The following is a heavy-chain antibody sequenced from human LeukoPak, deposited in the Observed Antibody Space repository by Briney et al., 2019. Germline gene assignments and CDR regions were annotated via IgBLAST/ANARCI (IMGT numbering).Heavy chain of an antibody. J-gene: IGHJ6*02. CDR3: ARENTHGSGSYYILYYYYYYGMDV. Sequence: GGSLRLSCAASGFTFSSYSMNWVRQAPGKGLEWVSYISSSSSTIYYADSVKGRFTISRDNAKNSRYMQMNSLRDEDTAVYYCARENTHGSGSYYILYYYYYYGMDVWGQGTTVTVSS. D-gene: IGHD3-10*01. CDR2: ISSSSSTI. V-gene: IGHV3-48*02. CDR1: GFTFSSYS.